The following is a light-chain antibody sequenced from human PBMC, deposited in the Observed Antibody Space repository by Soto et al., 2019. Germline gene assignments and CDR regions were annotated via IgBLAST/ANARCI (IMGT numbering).Light chain of an antibody. Sequence: QSVLTQPASVSGSPGQSITISCTGTSSDVGGYNYVSWYQQHPGKAPKLIIYEVSNRPSGASNRFSGSKSGNTASLTISGLQAEDETDYYCSSYTSSSTLVFGTGTKVTVL. CDR1: SSDVGGYNY. CDR2: EVS. J-gene: IGLJ1*01. V-gene: IGLV2-14*01. CDR3: SSYTSSSTLV.